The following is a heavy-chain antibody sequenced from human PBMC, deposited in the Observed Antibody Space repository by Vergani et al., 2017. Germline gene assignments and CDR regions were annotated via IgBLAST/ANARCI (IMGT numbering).Heavy chain of an antibody. D-gene: IGHD1-1*01. J-gene: IGHJ1*01. CDR3: ATKSCGTPGCQIGYFRE. V-gene: IGHV3-66*02. CDR2: LYSGGRT. Sequence: EVQVVESGGGLVQPGGSLRLSCAASGFTVSRKYMTWVRQAPGKGLEWVSVLYSGGRTYYADSVKGRFTISRDNSKSTLYLQMNSLRTEDTAVYYCATKSCGTPGCQIGYFREWGQGTLVTVSS. CDR1: GFTVSRKY.